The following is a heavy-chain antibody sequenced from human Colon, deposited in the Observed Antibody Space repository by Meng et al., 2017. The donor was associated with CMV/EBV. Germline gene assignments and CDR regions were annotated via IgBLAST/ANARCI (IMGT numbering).Heavy chain of an antibody. CDR1: GFSFRSYR. CDR2: VKGSGSGM. V-gene: IGHV3-23*01. J-gene: IGHJ4*02. CDR3: GKGHRDTMTAPDY. D-gene: IGHD2-21*02. Sequence: AASGFSFRSYRMSWVRQGPGRGLKWIFLVKGSGSGMKYAESVKGRFTITKDNSKNILYLQMNSLRAKDSAMYYCGKGHRDTMTAPDYWGQGTLVTVSS.